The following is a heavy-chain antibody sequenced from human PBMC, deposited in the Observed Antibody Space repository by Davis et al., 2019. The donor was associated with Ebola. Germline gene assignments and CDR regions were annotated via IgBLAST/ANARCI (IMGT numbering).Heavy chain of an antibody. J-gene: IGHJ4*02. Sequence: GESLKISCAASGFTFSSYGMHWVRQAPGKGLEWVAVIWYDGSNKYYADSVKGRFTISRDNSKNTLYLQMNSLRGEDTAVYYCAKPRTSGGYEGPFDCWGQGTLVTVSS. CDR3: AKPRTSGGYEGPFDC. CDR2: IWYDGSNK. CDR1: GFTFSSYG. D-gene: IGHD6-19*01. V-gene: IGHV3-33*06.